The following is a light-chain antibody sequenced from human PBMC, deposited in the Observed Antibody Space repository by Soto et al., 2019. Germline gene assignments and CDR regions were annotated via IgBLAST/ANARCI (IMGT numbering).Light chain of an antibody. J-gene: IGKJ4*01. V-gene: IGKV1-39*01. Sequence: DIQMTQSPSSLSASVGDRVTITCRASQSISSYLNWYQQKPGKAPKLLIYAASTLQSGVPSRFSGSGSGTDFSLTISNLQPEDLATYYCQQSYSTPLTFGGGTKVEIK. CDR1: QSISSY. CDR2: AAS. CDR3: QQSYSTPLT.